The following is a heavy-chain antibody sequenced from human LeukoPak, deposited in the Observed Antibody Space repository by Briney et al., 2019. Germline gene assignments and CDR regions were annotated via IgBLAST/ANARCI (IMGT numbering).Heavy chain of an antibody. Sequence: GGSLRLSCAASGFTVSSNYMSWVRQAPGKGLEWVSVINSGGSTYYADSVKGRFTISRDNSKNTLYLQMNSLRAEDTAVYYCARRGYGDYAPFDYWGQGTLVTVSS. CDR3: ARRGYGDYAPFDY. J-gene: IGHJ4*02. CDR2: INSGGST. CDR1: GFTVSSNY. D-gene: IGHD4-17*01. V-gene: IGHV3-66*04.